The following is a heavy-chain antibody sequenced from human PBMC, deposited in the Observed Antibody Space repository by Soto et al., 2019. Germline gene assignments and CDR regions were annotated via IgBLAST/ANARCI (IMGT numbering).Heavy chain of an antibody. J-gene: IGHJ1*01. V-gene: IGHV3-23*01. CDR1: GFTFGSYA. Sequence: PGGSKRLSCGAAGFTFGSYAGSWVRQAPGKGLEWVSGISGSGDSTYYADSVKGRFTISRDNSKNTLYLQMNSLRAEDTAVYYYAKGVPGIAVAGTGYFQHWGQGTLVTVSS. CDR2: ISGSGDST. CDR3: AKGVPGIAVAGTGYFQH. D-gene: IGHD6-19*01.